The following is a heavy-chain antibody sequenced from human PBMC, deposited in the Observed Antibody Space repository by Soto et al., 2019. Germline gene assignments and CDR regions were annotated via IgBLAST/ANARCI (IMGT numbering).Heavy chain of an antibody. V-gene: IGHV3-21*01. CDR3: ARVEGGVYATYYRMDV. CDR1: GFTFSRYS. CDR2: ISSSSSYI. J-gene: IGHJ6*02. Sequence: GGSLRLSCAASGFTFSRYSMNWVRQAPGKGLEWVSSISSSSSYIYYADSVKGRFTISRDNAKNSLYLQMNSLRAEDTAVYYCARVEGGVYATYYRMDVWGQGTTVTVSS. D-gene: IGHD2-8*01.